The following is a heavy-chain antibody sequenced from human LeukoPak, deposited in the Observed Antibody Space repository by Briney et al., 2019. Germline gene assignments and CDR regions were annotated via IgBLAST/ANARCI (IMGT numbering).Heavy chain of an antibody. J-gene: IGHJ6*03. Sequence: PSETLSLTCSVSGASISSNYWTWTRQPPGKGLEWVGYIYNSVYVNYSPSLKSRVTISVDTSRNHFSLKLSSVTAADTAVYYSATSGGTSDYYYYMDVWGKGTTVTVSS. V-gene: IGHV4-59*01. D-gene: IGHD2-15*01. CDR2: IYNSVYV. CDR1: GASISSNY. CDR3: ATSGGTSDYYYYMDV.